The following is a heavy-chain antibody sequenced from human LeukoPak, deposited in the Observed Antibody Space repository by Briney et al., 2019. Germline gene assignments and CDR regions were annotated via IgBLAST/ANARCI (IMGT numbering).Heavy chain of an antibody. Sequence: ASVKVSCKASGYTFTSYGISWVRQAPGQGLEWMGGIIPIFGTANYAQKFQGRVTITTDESTSTAYMELSSLRSEDTAVYYCARDDSSGFFDYWGQGTLVTVSS. CDR1: GYTFTSYG. CDR3: ARDDSSGFFDY. CDR2: IIPIFGTA. V-gene: IGHV1-69*05. J-gene: IGHJ4*02. D-gene: IGHD3-22*01.